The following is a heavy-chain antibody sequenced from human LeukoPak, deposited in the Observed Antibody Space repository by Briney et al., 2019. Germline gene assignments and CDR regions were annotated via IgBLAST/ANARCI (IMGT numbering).Heavy chain of an antibody. CDR2: IYYSGST. J-gene: IGHJ6*02. V-gene: IGHV4-59*01. Sequence: SETLSLTCTVSGGSISSYYWSWIRQPPEKGLEWIGYIYYSGSTNYNPSLKSRVTISVDTSKNQFSLKLSSVTAADTAVYYCARGPTAILYYYYGMDVWGQGTTVTVSS. D-gene: IGHD2-2*02. CDR1: GGSISSYY. CDR3: ARGPTAILYYYYGMDV.